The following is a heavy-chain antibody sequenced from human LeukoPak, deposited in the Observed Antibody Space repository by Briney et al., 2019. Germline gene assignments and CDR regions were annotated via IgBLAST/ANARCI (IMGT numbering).Heavy chain of an antibody. V-gene: IGHV5-51*01. J-gene: IGHJ6*02. D-gene: IGHD6-13*01. Sequence: GESLKISCKGSGYSFTSYWIGWVRQMPGKGLEWMGIIYPGDSDTRYSPSFQGQVTISADKSISTAYLQWSSLKASDTAMYYCARTAAGSQYYYCGMDVWGQGTTVTVSS. CDR1: GYSFTSYW. CDR2: IYPGDSDT. CDR3: ARTAAGSQYYYCGMDV.